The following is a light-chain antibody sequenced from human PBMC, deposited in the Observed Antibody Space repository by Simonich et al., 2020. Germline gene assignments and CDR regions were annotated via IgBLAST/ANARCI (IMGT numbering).Light chain of an antibody. J-gene: IGKJ1*01. CDR1: QGISSY. CDR3: QQLNSYPPWT. CDR2: AAS. V-gene: IGKV1-9*01. Sequence: DIQWTQFPSFLSASVGDRVTTTSRASQGISSYLAWYQQKPGKAPKLLIDAASTLQSGVPSRFSGSGSGTEFTLTISSLQPEDFATYYCQQLNSYPPWTFGQGTKVEIK.